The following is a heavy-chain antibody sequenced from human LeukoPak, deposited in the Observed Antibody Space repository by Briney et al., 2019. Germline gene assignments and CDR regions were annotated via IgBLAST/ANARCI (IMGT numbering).Heavy chain of an antibody. CDR1: GGSISSGDYY. V-gene: IGHV4-31*03. CDR2: IYYSGST. Sequence: SETLSLTCTVSGGSISSGDYYWSWIRQHPGRGLEWIGYIYYSGSTYYNPSLKSRVTISVDTSKNQFSLKLSSVTAADTAVYYCARDSGPYGDYDSWGQGTLVTVSS. CDR3: ARDSGPYGDYDS. J-gene: IGHJ5*01. D-gene: IGHD4-17*01.